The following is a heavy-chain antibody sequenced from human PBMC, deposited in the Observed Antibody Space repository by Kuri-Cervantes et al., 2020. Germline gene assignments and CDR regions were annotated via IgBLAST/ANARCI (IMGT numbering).Heavy chain of an antibody. J-gene: IGHJ6*03. V-gene: IGHV3-33*01. CDR3: ARDKGTDVLRFLEWSRTMDV. CDR1: GFTFSSYG. D-gene: IGHD3-3*01. Sequence: GESLKISCAASGFTFSSYGMHWVRQAPGKGLEWVAVIWYDGSNKYYADSVKGRFTISRDNSKNTLYLQMNSLRAEDTAVYYCARDKGTDVLRFLEWSRTMDVWGKGTTVTVSS. CDR2: IWYDGSNK.